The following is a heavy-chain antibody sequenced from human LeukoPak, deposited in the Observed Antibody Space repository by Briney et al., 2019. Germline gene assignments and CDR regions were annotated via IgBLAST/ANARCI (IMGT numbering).Heavy chain of an antibody. D-gene: IGHD6-25*01. V-gene: IGHV3-48*04. CDR3: ARENLAAAADY. CDR1: GFTFSSHS. J-gene: IGHJ4*02. CDR2: ISSSSSTI. Sequence: GGSLRLSCAASGFTFSSHSMNWVRQAPGKGLEWVSYISSSSSTIYYADSVKGRFTISRDNAKNTLYLQMNSLRLEDTAVYYCARENLAAAADYWGQGTVVTVSS.